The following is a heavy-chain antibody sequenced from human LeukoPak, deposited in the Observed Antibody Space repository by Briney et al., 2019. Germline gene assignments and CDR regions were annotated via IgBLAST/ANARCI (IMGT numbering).Heavy chain of an antibody. CDR3: AGSMIVVVIITGAFDI. Sequence: SETLSLTCTVSGGSISSSSYYWGWIRQPPGKGLEWIGCIYYSGSTYYNPSLKSRVTISVDTSKNQFSLKLSSVTAADTAVYYCAGSMIVVVIITGAFDIWGQGTMVTVSS. D-gene: IGHD3-22*01. CDR2: IYYSGST. J-gene: IGHJ3*02. CDR1: GGSISSSSYY. V-gene: IGHV4-39*01.